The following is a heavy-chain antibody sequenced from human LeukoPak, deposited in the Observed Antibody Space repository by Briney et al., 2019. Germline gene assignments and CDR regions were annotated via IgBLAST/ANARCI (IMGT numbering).Heavy chain of an antibody. CDR3: ARSPGEVVNPEYAFDI. CDR2: ISSNGGST. J-gene: IGHJ3*02. V-gene: IGHV3-64*01. Sequence: GGSLRLSCAASGFXFSSYAISWVRRAPGKGLEYVSAISSNGGSTYYANSVKGRFTISRDNSKNTLYLQMGSLRAEDMAVYYCARSPGEVVNPEYAFDIWGQGTMVTVSS. D-gene: IGHD3-10*01. CDR1: GFXFSSYA.